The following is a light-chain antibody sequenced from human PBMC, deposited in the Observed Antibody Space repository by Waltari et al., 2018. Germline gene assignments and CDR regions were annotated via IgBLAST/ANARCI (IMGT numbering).Light chain of an antibody. CDR3: QHYVRLPAT. Sequence: EIVLTPSPGPLSLSPGERATLSCRASQSVSRALAWYQQKPGQAPRLLIYGTSNRATGIPDRFSGSGSGTDFSLTISRLEPEDVAVYFCQHYVRLPATFGQGTKVEIK. J-gene: IGKJ1*01. CDR2: GTS. V-gene: IGKV3-20*01. CDR1: QSVSRA.